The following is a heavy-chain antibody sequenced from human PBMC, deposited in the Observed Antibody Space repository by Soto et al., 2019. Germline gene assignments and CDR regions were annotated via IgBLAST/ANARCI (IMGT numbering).Heavy chain of an antibody. CDR3: ATSEGRDGCIFAY. D-gene: IGHD6-19*01. J-gene: IGHJ4*01. CDR2: IIPMFGTP. V-gene: IGHV1-69*01. Sequence: GPGQGLEWMGGIIPMFGTPHYAEKFQDRVTITADESTGTAYLELSSLTSEDTAVYYCATSEGRDGCIFAYWGDGTLVTVTS.